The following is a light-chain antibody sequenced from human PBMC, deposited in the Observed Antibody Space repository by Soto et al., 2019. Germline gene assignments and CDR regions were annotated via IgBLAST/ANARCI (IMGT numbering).Light chain of an antibody. CDR1: QSVDSW. Sequence: DIQMTQSPSTLSASIGDRVTITCRASQSVDSWLAWYQQQPGKAPKLLIYRASTLQTGVPSRFSGTGSGTRFTLTISSLQPDDFASYNLQHSNDYACMFGQGTKVEI. CDR3: QHSNDYACM. J-gene: IGKJ1*01. CDR2: RAS. V-gene: IGKV1-5*03.